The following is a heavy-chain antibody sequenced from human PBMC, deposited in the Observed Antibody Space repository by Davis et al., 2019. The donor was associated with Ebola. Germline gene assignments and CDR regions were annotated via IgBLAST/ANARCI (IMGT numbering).Heavy chain of an antibody. CDR1: GFTFSSYW. CDR2: INSDGSST. D-gene: IGHD3-16*01. CDR3: SRDTYYDYIWGSPIDY. V-gene: IGHV3-74*01. J-gene: IGHJ4*02. Sequence: GEPLKISCAASGFTFSSYWMHWVRQAPGKGLVWVSRINSDGSSTSYADSVKGRFTISRDNAKNTLYLQMNSLRAEDTAVYYCSRDTYYDYIWGSPIDYWGQGTLVTVSS.